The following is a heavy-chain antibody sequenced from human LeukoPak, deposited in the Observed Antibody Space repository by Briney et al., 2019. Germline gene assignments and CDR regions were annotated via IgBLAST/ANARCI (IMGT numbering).Heavy chain of an antibody. CDR2: MNPNSGNT. CDR3: ARGYSSSWHSNVYFDY. V-gene: IGHV1-8*01. Sequence: ASVKVSSKASGYTFTSYDINWVRQATGQGLEWMRWMNPNSGNTGYVQKFQGRVTMTRNTSISTAYMELSSLKSEDTAVYYCARGYSSSWHSNVYFDYWGQGTPVTVSS. J-gene: IGHJ4*02. CDR1: GYTFTSYD. D-gene: IGHD6-13*01.